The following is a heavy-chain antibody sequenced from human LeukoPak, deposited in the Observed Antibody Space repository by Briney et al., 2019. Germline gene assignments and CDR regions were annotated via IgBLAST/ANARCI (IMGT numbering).Heavy chain of an antibody. D-gene: IGHD6-19*01. J-gene: IGHJ4*02. CDR1: GFTFDDYA. CDR3: AKEDGAGTVAY. CDR2: ISWNSGSI. V-gene: IGHV3-9*01. Sequence: GGSLRLSCAASGFTFDDYAMHWVRQAPGKGLEWVAGISWNSGSIGYADSVKGRFTISRDNAKNSLYLQMNSLRAEDTALYYFAKEDGAGTVAYWSQGPLATAPS.